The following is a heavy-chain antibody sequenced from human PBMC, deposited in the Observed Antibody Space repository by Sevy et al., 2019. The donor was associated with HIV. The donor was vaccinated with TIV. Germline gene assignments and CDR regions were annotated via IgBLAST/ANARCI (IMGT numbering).Heavy chain of an antibody. D-gene: IGHD3-22*01. J-gene: IGHJ3*02. Sequence: GGSLRLSCTASGFTVSSNYMSWVRQAPGKGLEWVSIIYNGDNTYYADTMKGRFTISRDSSKNTLYLQMNSLRAEDTAVYYCARVSVYYFDSSGYYTTGNGFDIWGHGTMVTVSS. CDR1: GFTVSSNY. CDR3: ARVSVYYFDSSGYYTTGNGFDI. V-gene: IGHV3-53*01. CDR2: IYNGDNT.